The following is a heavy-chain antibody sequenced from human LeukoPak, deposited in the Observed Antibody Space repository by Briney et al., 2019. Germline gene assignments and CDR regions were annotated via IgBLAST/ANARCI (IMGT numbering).Heavy chain of an antibody. CDR2: ISGSGGST. Sequence: GGSLRLSCAASGFTFSSYAMSWVRQAPGKGLEWVSAISGSGGSTYYADSVKGRFTISRDNSKNTLYLQMNSLRAEDTAVYYCAEDLTMVRGPSPWFDPWGQGTLVTVSS. J-gene: IGHJ5*02. CDR1: GFTFSSYA. V-gene: IGHV3-23*01. CDR3: AEDLTMVRGPSPWFDP. D-gene: IGHD3-10*01.